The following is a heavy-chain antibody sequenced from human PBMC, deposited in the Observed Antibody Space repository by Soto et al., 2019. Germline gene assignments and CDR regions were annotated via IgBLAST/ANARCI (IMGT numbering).Heavy chain of an antibody. CDR2: ISWNSGSI. Sequence: PGGSLRLSCAASGFTFDDYAMHWVRQALGKGLEWVSGISWNSGSIVYADSVKGRFTISRDNAKNSLYLQMNSLRAEDTALYYCAKADDYDYIWGSYCFDYWGQGTLVTVSS. CDR1: GFTFDDYA. V-gene: IGHV3-9*01. J-gene: IGHJ4*02. D-gene: IGHD3-16*01. CDR3: AKADDYDYIWGSYCFDY.